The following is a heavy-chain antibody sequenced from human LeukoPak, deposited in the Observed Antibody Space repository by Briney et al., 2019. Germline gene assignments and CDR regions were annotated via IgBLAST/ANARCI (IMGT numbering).Heavy chain of an antibody. V-gene: IGHV1-2*06. D-gene: IGHD2-15*01. J-gene: IGHJ4*02. CDR2: INPNSGGT. CDR3: ASLCSGGSCYSADY. Sequence: ASVKVSCKASGYTFTGYYMHWVRQAPGQGLEWMGRINPNSGGTNYALKFQGRVTMTRDTSSSTAYMELSRLSSDDTAVYYCASLCSGGSCYSADYWGQGTLVTVSS. CDR1: GYTFTGYY.